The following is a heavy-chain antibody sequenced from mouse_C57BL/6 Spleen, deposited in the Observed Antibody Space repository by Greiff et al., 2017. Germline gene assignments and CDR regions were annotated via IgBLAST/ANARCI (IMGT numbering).Heavy chain of an antibody. Sequence: DVMLVESEGGLVQPGSSMKLSCTASGFTFSDYYMAWVRQVPEKGLEWVANINYDGSSTYYLDSLKSRFIISRDNAKNMLYLQMSSLKSEDTATYYCARDRREGYFDVWGTGTTVTVSS. CDR3: ARDRREGYFDV. CDR2: INYDGSST. J-gene: IGHJ1*03. V-gene: IGHV5-16*01. CDR1: GFTFSDYY.